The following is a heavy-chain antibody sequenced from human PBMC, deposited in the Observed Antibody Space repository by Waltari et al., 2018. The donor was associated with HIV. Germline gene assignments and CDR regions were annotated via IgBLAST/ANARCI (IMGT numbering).Heavy chain of an antibody. CDR2: SNPNSGGT. V-gene: IGHV1-2*02. Sequence: QVQLVQSGAEVKEPGASVRVSCKGSGYTFSDYYIHWVRQAPGQGLEWMRWSNPNSGGTNYEQKFQGRVTMTRDTSISAVYMEVKGLTYDDTAVYYCARPAVAGTGWFDSWGRGTLVTVSS. D-gene: IGHD6-19*01. J-gene: IGHJ5*01. CDR3: ARPAVAGTGWFDS. CDR1: GYTFSDYY.